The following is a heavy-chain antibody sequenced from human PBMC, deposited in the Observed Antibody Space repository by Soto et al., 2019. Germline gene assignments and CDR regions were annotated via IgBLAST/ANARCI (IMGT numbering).Heavy chain of an antibody. D-gene: IGHD5-18*01. CDR1: GFTFSSFA. V-gene: IGHV3-30-3*01. Sequence: GGSLRLSCAASGFTFSSFAMHWVRQAPGKGMERVAVISYDGSNKYYADSVKGRFTMSRDNSKSTLYLQMNSLRAEDTAVYYCARAYTSIQLWFSVYYYGMDVWGQGTTVTVSS. CDR3: ARAYTSIQLWFSVYYYGMDV. J-gene: IGHJ6*02. CDR2: ISYDGSNK.